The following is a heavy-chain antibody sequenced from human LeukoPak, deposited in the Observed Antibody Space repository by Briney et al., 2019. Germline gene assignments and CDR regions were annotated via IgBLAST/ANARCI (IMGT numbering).Heavy chain of an antibody. CDR2: IIPILGIA. CDR3: ASESGSYNGAFDI. Sequence: AVKVSCKASGGTFSSYTISWVRQAPGQGLEWMGRIIPILGIANYAQKFQGRVTITADKSTSTAYMELSSLRSEDTALYYCASESGSYNGAFDIWGQGTMVTVSS. D-gene: IGHD1-26*01. V-gene: IGHV1-69*02. CDR1: GGTFSSYT. J-gene: IGHJ3*02.